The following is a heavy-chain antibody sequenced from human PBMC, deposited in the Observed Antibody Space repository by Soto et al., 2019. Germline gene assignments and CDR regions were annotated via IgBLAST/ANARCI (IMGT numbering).Heavy chain of an antibody. CDR1: GFTFSSYA. Sequence: QVQLVESGGGVVQPGRSLRLSCAASGFTFSSYAMHWVRQAPGKGLEWVAVISYDGSNKYYADSVKGRFTISRDNSKNTLYLQMNSLRAEDTAVYYCVRSPTMYSSSWYGGVDYWGQGTLVTVSS. V-gene: IGHV3-30-3*01. D-gene: IGHD6-13*01. CDR3: VRSPTMYSSSWYGGVDY. CDR2: ISYDGSNK. J-gene: IGHJ4*02.